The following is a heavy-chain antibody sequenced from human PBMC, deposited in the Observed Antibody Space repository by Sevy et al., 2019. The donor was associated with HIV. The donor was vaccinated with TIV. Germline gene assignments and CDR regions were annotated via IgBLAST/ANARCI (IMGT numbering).Heavy chain of an antibody. CDR2: ISSSSSYI. J-gene: IGHJ4*02. D-gene: IGHD5-18*01. V-gene: IGHV3-21*01. CDR3: ARGSGYSYGYLDY. CDR1: GFTFSSYS. Sequence: GGSLRLSCAASGFTFSSYSMNCVRQAPGKGLEWVSSISSSSSYIYYADSVKGRFTISRDNAKNSLYLQMNSLRAEDTAVYYCARGSGYSYGYLDYWGQGTLVTVSS.